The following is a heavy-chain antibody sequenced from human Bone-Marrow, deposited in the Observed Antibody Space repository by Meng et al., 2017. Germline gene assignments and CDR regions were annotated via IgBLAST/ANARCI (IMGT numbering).Heavy chain of an antibody. V-gene: IGHV1-46*01. CDR1: GYTFTRYY. CDR2: INPSGGST. Sequence: QVQLVQSGAGVKKPGASVKVSFKASGYTFTRYYMHWVRQAPGQGLEWMGIINPSGGSTSYAQKFQGRVTMTRNTSITTAYMEVSSLRSDDTAVYYCASSAAGTVQYFQHWGQGTLVTVSS. J-gene: IGHJ1*01. CDR3: ASSAAGTVQYFQH. D-gene: IGHD6-13*01.